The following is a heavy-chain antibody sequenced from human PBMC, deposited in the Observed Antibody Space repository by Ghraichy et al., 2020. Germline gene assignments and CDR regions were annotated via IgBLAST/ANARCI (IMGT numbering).Heavy chain of an antibody. V-gene: IGHV3-9*01. Sequence: LSLTCAASGFTFDDYAMHWVRQAPGKGLEWVSGISWNSGSIGYADSVKGRFTISRDNAKNSLFLQMNSLRTEDTALYYCAKGTDYDILTGYDYWGQGTLVTVSS. CDR2: ISWNSGSI. J-gene: IGHJ4*02. CDR3: AKGTDYDILTGYDY. D-gene: IGHD3-9*01. CDR1: GFTFDDYA.